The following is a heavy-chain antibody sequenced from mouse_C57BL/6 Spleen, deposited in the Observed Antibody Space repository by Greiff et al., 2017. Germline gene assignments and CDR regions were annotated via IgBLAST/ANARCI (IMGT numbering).Heavy chain of an antibody. CDR2: ISSGSSTI. V-gene: IGHV5-17*01. J-gene: IGHJ1*03. CDR1: GFTFSDYG. CDR3: ARSLGNPWYFDV. D-gene: IGHD2-1*01. Sequence: EVKLVESGGGLVKPGGSLKLSCAASGFTFSDYGMHWVRQAPEKGLEWVAYISSGSSTIYYADTVEGRFTISRDNAKNTLFLQMTSLRSEDTAMYYCARSLGNPWYFDVWGTGTTVTVSS.